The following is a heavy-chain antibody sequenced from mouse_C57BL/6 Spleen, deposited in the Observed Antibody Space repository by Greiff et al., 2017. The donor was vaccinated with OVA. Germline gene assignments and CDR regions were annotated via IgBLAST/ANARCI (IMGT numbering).Heavy chain of an antibody. CDR2: IYPGDGDT. Sequence: VQLQESGAELVKPGASVKISCKASGYAFRSYWLNWVKQRPGKGLEWIGQIYPGDGDTNYNGKFKGKATLTADKSSSTAYMQLSSLTSEDSAVYFCERSRSAYYSNYDYFDYWGKGTTLTVSS. V-gene: IGHV1-80*01. CDR1: GYAFRSYW. D-gene: IGHD2-5*01. J-gene: IGHJ2*01. CDR3: ERSRSAYYSNYDYFDY.